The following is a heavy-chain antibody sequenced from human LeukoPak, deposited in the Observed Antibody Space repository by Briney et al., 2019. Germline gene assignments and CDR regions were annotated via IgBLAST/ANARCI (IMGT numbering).Heavy chain of an antibody. J-gene: IGHJ4*02. CDR2: IYYSGST. CDR3: ARGTMIVLFDY. D-gene: IGHD3-22*01. Sequence: SETLSLTCTVSGGSISSSSYYWGWIRQPPGKGLEWIGYIYYSGSTNYNPSLKSRVTISVDTSKNQFSLKLSSVTAADTAVYYCARGTMIVLFDYWGQGTLVTVSS. V-gene: IGHV4-61*05. CDR1: GGSISSSSYY.